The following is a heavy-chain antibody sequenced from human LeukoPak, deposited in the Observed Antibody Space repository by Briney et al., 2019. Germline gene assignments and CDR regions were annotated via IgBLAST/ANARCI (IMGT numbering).Heavy chain of an antibody. D-gene: IGHD4-17*01. CDR3: ARDYDYGGYVRAFDI. CDR2: IIPIFGTA. V-gene: IGHV1-69*06. CDR1: GGTFSSYA. Sequence: GSSVKASCKASGGTFSSYAISWVRQAPGQGLEWMGGIIPIFGTANYAQKFQGRVTITADKSTSTAYMELSSLRSEDTAVYYCARDYDYGGYVRAFDIWGQGTMVTVSS. J-gene: IGHJ3*02.